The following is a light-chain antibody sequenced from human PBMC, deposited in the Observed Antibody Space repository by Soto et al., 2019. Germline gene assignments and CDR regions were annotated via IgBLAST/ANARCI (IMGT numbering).Light chain of an antibody. Sequence: EIVITQSPATLSVSPGERATLSCRASQSVSSNVAWYQQKPGQAPRLLIYGATSRATGIPARFSGSGSGTELTLTISSLQSEDFAVYYCQQYNNWPPYTFGQGTKVDIK. CDR2: GAT. J-gene: IGKJ1*01. CDR1: QSVSSN. CDR3: QQYNNWPPYT. V-gene: IGKV3-15*01.